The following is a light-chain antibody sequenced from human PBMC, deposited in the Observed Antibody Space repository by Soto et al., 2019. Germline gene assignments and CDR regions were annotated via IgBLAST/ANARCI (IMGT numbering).Light chain of an antibody. CDR2: KAS. CDR1: QSISSW. CDR3: QQYNSYART. V-gene: IGKV1-5*03. J-gene: IGKJ1*01. Sequence: DIQMTQSPSTLSASVGDRVTITCRASQSISSWLAWYQQKPGKSPKLLIYKASSLESGGPSRFSGSGSGTEFTLTISSLQHDDFATYYCQQYNSYARTFGQGTKVEIK.